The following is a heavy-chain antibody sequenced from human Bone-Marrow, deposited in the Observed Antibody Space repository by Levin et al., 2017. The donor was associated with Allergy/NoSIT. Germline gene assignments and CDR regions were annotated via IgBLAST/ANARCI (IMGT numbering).Heavy chain of an antibody. CDR3: TTAHLLNNNCSGGSCLRGGDAFDI. CDR1: GFTFSNAW. D-gene: IGHD2-15*01. Sequence: RGESLKISCAASGFTFSNAWMSWVRQAPGKGLEWVGRIKSKTDGGTTDYAAPVKGRFTISRDDSKNTLYLQMNSLKTEDTAVYYCTTAHLLNNNCSGGSCLRGGDAFDIWGQGTMVTVSS. J-gene: IGHJ3*02. V-gene: IGHV3-15*01. CDR2: IKSKTDGGTT.